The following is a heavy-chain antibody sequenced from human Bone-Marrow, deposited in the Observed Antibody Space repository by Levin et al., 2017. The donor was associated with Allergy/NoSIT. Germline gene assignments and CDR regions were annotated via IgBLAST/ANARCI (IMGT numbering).Heavy chain of an antibody. V-gene: IGHV3-66*01. D-gene: IGHD3-16*02. CDR2: IYVSGDT. J-gene: IGHJ4*02. Sequence: LSLTCAASGFIVSTKYMTWVRQAPGMGLEWVSTIYVSGDTYYADSVKGRFTISRDSSKDTVSLQMNNLRLEDTAVYYCARDLYPGVSSLWGQGAPVTVSS. CDR3: ARDLYPGVSSL. CDR1: GFIVSTKY.